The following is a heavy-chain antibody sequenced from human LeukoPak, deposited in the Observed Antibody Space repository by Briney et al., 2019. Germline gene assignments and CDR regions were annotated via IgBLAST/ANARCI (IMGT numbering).Heavy chain of an antibody. D-gene: IGHD3-3*01. CDR1: GFTFSNAW. CDR2: IKSKTDGGTT. J-gene: IGHJ4*02. Sequence: GGSLRLSCAASGFTFSNAWMSWVRQAPGKGLEWVGRIKSKTDGGTTDYAAPVKGRFTISRDDSKNTLYLQMNSLKTEDTAVYYCTTAGDFWSGYWTTDYWGQGTLVTVSS. CDR3: TTAGDFWSGYWTTDY. V-gene: IGHV3-15*01.